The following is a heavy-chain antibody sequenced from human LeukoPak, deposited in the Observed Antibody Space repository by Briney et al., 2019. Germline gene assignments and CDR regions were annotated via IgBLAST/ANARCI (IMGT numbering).Heavy chain of an antibody. D-gene: IGHD6-13*01. J-gene: IGHJ4*02. V-gene: IGHV3-23*01. CDR1: GFTFSSYA. CDR2: ISGSGGST. Sequence: PGGSLRLSCAASGFTFSSYAMSWVRQAPGKGLEWVSAISGSGGSTYYADSVKGRFTISRDNSKNTLYLQMNSLRAEDTAVYYCAKDFWAAAGTAYFDSGAQETRVPVPS. CDR3: AKDFWAAAGTAYFDS.